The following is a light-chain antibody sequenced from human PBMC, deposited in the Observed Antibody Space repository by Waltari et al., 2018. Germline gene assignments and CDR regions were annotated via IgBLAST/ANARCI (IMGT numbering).Light chain of an antibody. V-gene: IGKV1-5*03. CDR1: QSISPW. CDR3: QQYKTYWT. J-gene: IGKJ1*01. Sequence: DIQMTQSPSTLSASVGDRVTITCRASQSISPWLAWYQQKPGKAPNLLIYKASTLESGVPSRFSGSGSGTEFTLTISSLQPDDFATYYCQQYKTYWTFGQGTKVEIK. CDR2: KAS.